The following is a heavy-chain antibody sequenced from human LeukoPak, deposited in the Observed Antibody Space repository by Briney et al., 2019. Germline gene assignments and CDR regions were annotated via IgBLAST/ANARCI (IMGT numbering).Heavy chain of an antibody. CDR1: GDSVSSSSPT. CDR2: TYYRSKWYN. CDR3: ARFLGAALDY. J-gene: IGHJ4*02. Sequence: SQTLSLTCAIPGDSVSSSSPTWNWIRQSPSRGLEWLGRTYYRSKWYNDYAVSVKSRITINSDTSNNQFSLQLNSVTPEDTAVYYCARFLGAALDYWGQGILVTVSS. D-gene: IGHD3-16*01. V-gene: IGHV6-1*01.